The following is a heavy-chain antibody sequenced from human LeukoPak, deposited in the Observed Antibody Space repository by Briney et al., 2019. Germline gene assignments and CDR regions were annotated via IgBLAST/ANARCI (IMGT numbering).Heavy chain of an antibody. CDR3: ATGFSGIYYAGY. V-gene: IGHV1-24*01. Sequence: GASVKVSCKVSGYTLTELSMHWVRQAPGKGLEWMGGFDPEHGETIYAQKFQGRITITDDTSTDTAYMKLSSLRSEDTAVYYCATGFSGIYYAGYWGQGTLVTVSS. CDR2: FDPEHGET. D-gene: IGHD1-26*01. CDR1: GYTLTELS. J-gene: IGHJ4*02.